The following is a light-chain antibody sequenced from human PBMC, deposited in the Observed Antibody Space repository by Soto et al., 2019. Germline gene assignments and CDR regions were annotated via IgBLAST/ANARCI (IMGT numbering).Light chain of an antibody. V-gene: IGKV1-5*01. CDR3: QQYNSYPWT. J-gene: IGKJ1*01. CDR2: DAS. Sequence: IQMTQSPSSLSASVGDRFTITLLASDSISGDLNGYQQKPGKAPKLLIYDASSLESGVPSRFSGSGSGTEFTLTISSLQPDDFATYYCQQYNSYPWTFGQGTKVDIK. CDR1: DSISGD.